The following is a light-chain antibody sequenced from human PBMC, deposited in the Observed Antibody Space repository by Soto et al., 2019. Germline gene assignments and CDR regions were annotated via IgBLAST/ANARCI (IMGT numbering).Light chain of an antibody. CDR2: FAS. CDR3: QPYDSCPIFT. Sequence: EIGLTQSPGTLSLSPGERATLSCRASQSVSSSYLAWYQQNPGQAPRLLNYFASSRDTGIPGRSSGSGSGTDFTFSNSSRQPDDFALYYCQPYDSCPIFTIGPGTKVDIK. J-gene: IGKJ3*01. V-gene: IGKV3-20*01. CDR1: QSVSSSY.